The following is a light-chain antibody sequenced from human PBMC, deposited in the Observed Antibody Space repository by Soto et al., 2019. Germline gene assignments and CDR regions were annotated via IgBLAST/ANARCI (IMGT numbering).Light chain of an antibody. CDR3: SSHTTSNTRV. V-gene: IGLV2-14*03. CDR1: SSDVGAHDF. CDR2: EVS. J-gene: IGLJ1*01. Sequence: QSVLTQPASVSGAPGQSIAISCTGASSDVGAHDFVSWYQQHPDKAPKLLIYEVSNRPSGVSDRFSGSKSVNTATLTISGLQAEDEADYYCSSHTTSNTRVFGTGTKVTVL.